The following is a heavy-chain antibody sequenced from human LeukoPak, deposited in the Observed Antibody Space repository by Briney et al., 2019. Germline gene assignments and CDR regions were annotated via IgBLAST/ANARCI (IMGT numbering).Heavy chain of an antibody. CDR2: INSDGSST. Sequence: GGSLRLSCAASGFTFSSYWMHWVRQAPGKGPVWVSRINSDGSSTSYANSVKGRFTISRDSSKNTLFLHMNTLRAEDTAIYYCAKDRTVGASYWYFDLWGRGTLVTVSS. J-gene: IGHJ2*01. CDR1: GFTFSSYW. CDR3: AKDRTVGASYWYFDL. D-gene: IGHD1-26*01. V-gene: IGHV3-74*01.